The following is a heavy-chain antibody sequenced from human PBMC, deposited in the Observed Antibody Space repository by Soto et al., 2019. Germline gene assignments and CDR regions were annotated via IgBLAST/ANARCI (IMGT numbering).Heavy chain of an antibody. CDR1: GGNFSKYA. CDR3: ARTRIETLPRVGMDV. V-gene: IGHV1-69*13. Sequence: ASVKVSCKASGGNFSKYAISWVRQAPGQGLEWMGGIIPFFQAPNYAQRFQGRVTITADEPTTTVYMEMSSLRSEDTALYYCARTRIETLPRVGMDVWAQGTTVTVSS. CDR2: IIPFFQAP. J-gene: IGHJ6*02.